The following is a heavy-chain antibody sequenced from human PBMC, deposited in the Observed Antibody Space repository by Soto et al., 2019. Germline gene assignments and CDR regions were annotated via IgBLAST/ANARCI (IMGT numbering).Heavy chain of an antibody. J-gene: IGHJ4*02. V-gene: IGHV4-39*01. CDR3: ARGPNFDY. CDR2: IYHSGST. Sequence: TSETLSLTCTVSGGSISSRSYYWGWIRQPPGKGLEWIGSIYHSGSTSYNPSLKSRVTISVDTSKNQFSLNLTSVTAADTAVYYCARGPNFDYWGQGTLVTVSS. CDR1: GGSISSRSYY.